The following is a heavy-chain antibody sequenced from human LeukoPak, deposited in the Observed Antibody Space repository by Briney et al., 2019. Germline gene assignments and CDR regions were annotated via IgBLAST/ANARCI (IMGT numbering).Heavy chain of an antibody. CDR1: GFTFSSYA. V-gene: IGHV3-23*01. D-gene: IGHD2-15*01. J-gene: IGHJ4*02. CDR3: AKSSDIVVIIAARFDL. CDR2: ISGGAAST. Sequence: GGSLRLSCAAPGFTFSSYAMSWVRQAPGKGLEWVSAISGGAASTYYADSVKGRFTISRDNSKNTLYLQMDSLRADDTAIYYCAKSSDIVVIIAARFDLWGQGTLVTVSS.